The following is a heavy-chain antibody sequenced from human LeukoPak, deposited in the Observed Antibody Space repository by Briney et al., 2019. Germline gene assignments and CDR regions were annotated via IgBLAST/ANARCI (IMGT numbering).Heavy chain of an antibody. J-gene: IGHJ5*02. CDR1: GDSISGFY. Sequence: SETLSLTCTVSGDSISGFYWSWIRQPPGKGLEWIVYIHYTGNTKYNPSLKSRVTISVDTSKNQCSLEVNSVTAADTAVYYCARHGGSSSSRSSFDPWGQGSLVTVSS. V-gene: IGHV4-59*08. CDR2: IHYTGNT. D-gene: IGHD1-26*01. CDR3: ARHGGSSSSRSSFDP.